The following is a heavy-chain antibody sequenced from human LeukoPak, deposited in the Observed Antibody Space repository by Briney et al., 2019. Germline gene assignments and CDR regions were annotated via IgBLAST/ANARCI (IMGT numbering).Heavy chain of an antibody. CDR3: ARKDSSPRTFDY. Sequence: GGSLRLSCAASGISSSNFWMSWVPHAPGKGRKGVTNIKEDGSEKNYVDSVRGRFTISRDNTKNSLYLQMNSLRAEDTAVYYCARKDSSPRTFDYWGQGTLVTVSS. D-gene: IGHD3-22*01. V-gene: IGHV3-7*01. CDR2: IKEDGSEK. CDR1: GISSSNFW. J-gene: IGHJ4*02.